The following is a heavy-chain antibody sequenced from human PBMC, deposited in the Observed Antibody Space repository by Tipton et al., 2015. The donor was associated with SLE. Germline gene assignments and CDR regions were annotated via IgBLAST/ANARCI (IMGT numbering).Heavy chain of an antibody. CDR1: GFTFNTFA. J-gene: IGHJ4*02. CDR2: ISGSGDST. Sequence: SLRLSCVASGFTFNTFAMAWVRQAPGKGLEWVSAISGSGDSTYYAESVKGRFTISRDNSKNMLLLQMNTLRVEDTALYYCAKRGSFYDFWGQGTLVTVSS. CDR3: AKRGSFYDF. V-gene: IGHV3-23*01. D-gene: IGHD3-3*02.